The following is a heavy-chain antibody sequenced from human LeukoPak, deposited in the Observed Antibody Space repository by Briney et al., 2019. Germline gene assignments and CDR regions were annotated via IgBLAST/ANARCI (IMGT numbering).Heavy chain of an antibody. Sequence: GGSLRLSCTASGYTFSSYAMTWVRQAPGEGLEWVSAISGSGANTNYADSVKGRFAASRDNSKDTLYLQMRSLRAEDTAVYYCARCRSGYGPVDAFDIWGHGTWVTVSS. CDR1: GYTFSSYA. J-gene: IGHJ3*02. CDR3: ARCRSGYGPVDAFDI. D-gene: IGHD3-22*01. CDR2: ISGSGANT. V-gene: IGHV3-23*01.